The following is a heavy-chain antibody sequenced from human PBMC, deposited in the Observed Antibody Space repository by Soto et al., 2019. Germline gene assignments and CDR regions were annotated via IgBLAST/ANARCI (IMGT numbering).Heavy chain of an antibody. CDR2: ISSSGSTI. CDR1: GFTFSSYE. V-gene: IGHV3-48*03. CDR3: ARDPTVPRGGGMDV. Sequence: GGSLRLSCAASGFTFSSYEMNWVRQAPGKGLEWVSYISSSGSTIYYADSVKGRFTISRDNAKNSLYLQMNSLRAEDTAVYYCARDPTVPRGGGMDVWGQGTTVTVYS. D-gene: IGHD2-2*01. J-gene: IGHJ6*02.